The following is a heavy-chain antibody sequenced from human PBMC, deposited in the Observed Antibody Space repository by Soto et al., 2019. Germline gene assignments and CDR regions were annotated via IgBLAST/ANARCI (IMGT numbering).Heavy chain of an antibody. CDR3: AKLRITMIVEA. V-gene: IGHV3-23*01. D-gene: IGHD3-22*01. CDR1: GFTFPTYG. CDR2: ISGSGGRT. Sequence: GGSLRLSCVASGFTFPTYGMSWVRQAPGKGLAWVSSISGSGGRTYYADSVKGRFTISRDNDKNTVYLEMNSLRAEDTAVYYCAKLRITMIVEAWGQGTLVTVSS. J-gene: IGHJ1*01.